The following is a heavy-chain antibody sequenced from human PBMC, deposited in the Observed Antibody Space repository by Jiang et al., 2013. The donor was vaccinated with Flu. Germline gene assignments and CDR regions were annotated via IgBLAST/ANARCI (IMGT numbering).Heavy chain of an antibody. CDR3: ARDHRVFVGSSPDY. D-gene: IGHD6-6*01. CDR1: GFTLDDYG. J-gene: IGHJ4*02. CDR2: ISWNGGST. V-gene: IGHV3-20*04. Sequence: RLSCAVSGFTLDDYGMSWVRQAPGKGLEWVSGISWNGGSTGYADSVRGRFTISRDNAKNSLYLQMNSLRAEDTALYYCARDHRVFVGSSPDYWGQGTLVTVSS.